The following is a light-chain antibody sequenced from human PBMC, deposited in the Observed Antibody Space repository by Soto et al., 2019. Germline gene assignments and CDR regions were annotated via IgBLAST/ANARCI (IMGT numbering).Light chain of an antibody. V-gene: IGLV2-14*01. CDR1: SSDVGGYNY. Sequence: QSALTQPASVSGSPGQSITISCTGTSSDVGGYNYVSWYQQHPGKAPKLMIYEVSHRPSGVSNRFSGSKSGNTASLTISGLQAEDEADYYCCSYTSSSSDYVFGTGTKLTVL. J-gene: IGLJ1*01. CDR2: EVS. CDR3: CSYTSSSSDYV.